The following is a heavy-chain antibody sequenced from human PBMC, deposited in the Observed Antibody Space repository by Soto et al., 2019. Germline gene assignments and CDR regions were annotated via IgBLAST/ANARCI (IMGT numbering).Heavy chain of an antibody. CDR2: INAGSDDT. CDR3: ARAVNYGSGNSDFDF. V-gene: IGHV1-3*01. Sequence: QVHLVQSGAAVRKPGASMKISCKTSGFTFANYAVHWVRQAPGQRLEWVGRINAGSDDTKYSQKFQGRVTITRDTSASTAYMDLSSLTFADTGVYYCARAVNYGSGNSDFDFWGQGTLVTVSS. D-gene: IGHD3-10*01. J-gene: IGHJ4*02. CDR1: GFTFANYA.